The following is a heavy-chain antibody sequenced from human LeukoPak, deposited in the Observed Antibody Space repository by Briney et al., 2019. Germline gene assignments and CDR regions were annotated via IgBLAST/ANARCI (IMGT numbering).Heavy chain of an antibody. V-gene: IGHV3-48*04. D-gene: IGHD3-3*01. CDR1: GFTFSSYS. CDR2: ISSSSSTI. J-gene: IGHJ6*03. CDR3: ARVAADYYDFWSGYYRPYYMDV. Sequence: GGSLRLSCAASGFTFSSYSMNWVRQAPGKRLEWVSYISSSSSTIYYADSVKGRFTISRDNAKNSLYLQMNSLRAEDTAVYYCARVAADYYDFWSGYYRPYYMDVWGKGTTVTVSS.